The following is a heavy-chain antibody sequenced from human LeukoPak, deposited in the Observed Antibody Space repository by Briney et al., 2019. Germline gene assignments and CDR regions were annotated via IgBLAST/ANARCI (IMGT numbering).Heavy chain of an antibody. CDR3: ASVPRYCTKGVCYSYFDY. CDR2: IHTSGST. J-gene: IGHJ4*02. Sequence: TPSETLSLTCTVSGGSIRNYYWSWIRQSAGKGLDWIGRIHTSGSTDCYPSPKSRVTMSVDTSKNQISLRLSSVTAADTAVYYCASVPRYCTKGVCYSYFDYWGQGTLVTVSS. CDR1: GGSIRNYY. V-gene: IGHV4-4*07. D-gene: IGHD2-8*01.